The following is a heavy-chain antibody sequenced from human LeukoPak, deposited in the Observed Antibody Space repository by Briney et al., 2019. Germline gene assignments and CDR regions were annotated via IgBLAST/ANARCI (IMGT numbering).Heavy chain of an antibody. V-gene: IGHV3-30*04. CDR3: ARDSLTGYPAYPDS. D-gene: IGHD3-9*01. Sequence: GGSLRLSCATSGFTFSSDSMPWVRQAPGKGLEWVADTSYDGSHKYYADSVKGRFTISKDNSKNSLYLQMNSLIVDDTAVYYCARDSLTGYPAYPDSRGQGTLVTVSS. J-gene: IGHJ4*02. CDR2: TSYDGSHK. CDR1: GFTFSSDS.